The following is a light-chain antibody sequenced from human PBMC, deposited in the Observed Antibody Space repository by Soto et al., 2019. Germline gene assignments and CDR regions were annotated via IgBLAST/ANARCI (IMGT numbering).Light chain of an antibody. Sequence: EIVLTQSPGTLSLSPVERATLSCRASQSVSSSYLAWYQQKPGQAPRLLIYGASSRATGIPDRFSGSGSGTDFTLTISRLEPEDFAVYYCQQFGSSLGTFGQGTKLEIK. CDR3: QQFGSSLGT. V-gene: IGKV3-20*01. J-gene: IGKJ2*01. CDR2: GAS. CDR1: QSVSSSY.